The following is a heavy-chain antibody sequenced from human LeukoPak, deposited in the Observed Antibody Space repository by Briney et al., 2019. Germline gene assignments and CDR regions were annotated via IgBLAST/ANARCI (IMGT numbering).Heavy chain of an antibody. V-gene: IGHV3-11*01. CDR3: ARDNAGYYDFWSGPNWFDP. Sequence: GGSLRLSCAASGFTFSDYYMSWIRQAPGKGLEWVSYISSSGSTIYYADSVKGRFTIFRDNAKNSLYLQMNSLRAEDTAVYYCARDNAGYYDFWSGPNWFDPWGQGTLVTVSS. D-gene: IGHD3-3*01. J-gene: IGHJ5*02. CDR1: GFTFSDYY. CDR2: ISSSGSTI.